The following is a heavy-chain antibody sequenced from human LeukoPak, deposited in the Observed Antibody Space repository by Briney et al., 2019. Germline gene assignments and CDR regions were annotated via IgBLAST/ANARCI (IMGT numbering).Heavy chain of an antibody. CDR1: GYSFSTYW. CDR3: ARPAGSSGFLDY. D-gene: IGHD3-22*01. V-gene: IGHV5-51*01. J-gene: IGHJ4*02. CDR2: IYLGDSST. Sequence: GESLKISCKGSGYSFSTYWIAWVRQMPGKGLERMGIIYLGDSSTRYSPSFQGQVTISADKSISTAYLQWSSLKASDTAMYYCARPAGSSGFLDYWGQGTLVTASS.